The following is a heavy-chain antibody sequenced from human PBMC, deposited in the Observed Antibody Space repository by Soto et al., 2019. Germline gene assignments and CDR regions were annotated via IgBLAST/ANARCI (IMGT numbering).Heavy chain of an antibody. J-gene: IGHJ6*03. Sequence: ASVKVSCKVSGYTLTELSMHWVRQAPGKGLEWMGGFDPEDGETIYAQKFQGRVTMTEDTSTDTAYMELSSLRSEDTAVYYCATSSIAAAPNYYYYYYMDVWGKGTTVTVSS. V-gene: IGHV1-24*01. CDR1: GYTLTELS. CDR3: ATSSIAAAPNYYYYYYMDV. D-gene: IGHD6-13*01. CDR2: FDPEDGET.